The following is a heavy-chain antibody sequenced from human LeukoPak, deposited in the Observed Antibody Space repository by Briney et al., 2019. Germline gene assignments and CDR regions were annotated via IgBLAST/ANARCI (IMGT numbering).Heavy chain of an antibody. D-gene: IGHD2-15*01. CDR3: ATGGMGVAAPLLDH. V-gene: IGHV1-2*02. J-gene: IGHJ4*02. Sequence: GASVKVSCKSSGYTFSGYYMHWLRQAPGQGLEWMGWINPKNGGTIYAQTFQGRVTMTGDTSISTAYIDLSRLTSDDTAVYYCATGGMGVAAPLLDHWGQGTLVTVSS. CDR1: GYTFSGYY. CDR2: INPKNGGT.